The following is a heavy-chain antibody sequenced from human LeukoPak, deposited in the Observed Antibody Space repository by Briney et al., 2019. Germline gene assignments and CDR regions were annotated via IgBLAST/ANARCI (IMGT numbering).Heavy chain of an antibody. D-gene: IGHD5-24*01. Sequence: SETLSLTCTVSGGSISNYYWSWIRQPPGKGLEWLGYIYYSGNTNYNPSLKSRVTISVDTSKNQFSLKLSSVTAADTAVYYCARGYKRQQNYYYHGMDVWGQGTTVTVSS. V-gene: IGHV4-59*01. J-gene: IGHJ6*02. CDR3: ARGYKRQQNYYYHGMDV. CDR1: GGSISNYY. CDR2: IYYSGNT.